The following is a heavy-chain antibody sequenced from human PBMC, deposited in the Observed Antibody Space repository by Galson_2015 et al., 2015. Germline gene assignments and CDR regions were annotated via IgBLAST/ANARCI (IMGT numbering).Heavy chain of an antibody. D-gene: IGHD1-1*01. J-gene: IGHJ4*02. V-gene: IGHV3-74*03. CDR2: ISSDGSSI. Sequence: SLRLSCAASGFTFSSDCMHWVRQAPGKGLVWVSRISSDGSSITYADSVKGRFTISRDNAKNTLYLQMNSLRADDTAVYYCARDPPRYRSVGFDYWGQGTLVTVSS. CDR1: GFTFSSDC. CDR3: ARDPPRYRSVGFDY.